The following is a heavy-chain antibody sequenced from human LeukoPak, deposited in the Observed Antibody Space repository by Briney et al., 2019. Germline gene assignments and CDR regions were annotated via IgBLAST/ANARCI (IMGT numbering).Heavy chain of an antibody. CDR3: ARSVSSTTVTYPFDY. CDR2: IKQDGTEK. Sequence: PGGSLRLSCAASGFTFGSYWMNWVRQAPGKGLEWVANIKQDGTEKYYVDSVKGRFTISRDNVKNSLYLQMNSLRAEDTAMYYCARSVSSTTVTYPFDYWGQGTLVTVSS. D-gene: IGHD4-17*01. CDR1: GFTFGSYW. J-gene: IGHJ4*02. V-gene: IGHV3-7*03.